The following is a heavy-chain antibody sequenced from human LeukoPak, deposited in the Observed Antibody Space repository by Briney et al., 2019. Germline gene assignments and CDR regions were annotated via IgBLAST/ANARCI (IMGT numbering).Heavy chain of an antibody. CDR3: ARNYDSSGYALGGFDY. Sequence: ASVKVSCKASGYTFTGYYMHWVRQAPGQGLEWMGWINPNSGGTNYAQKFQGWVTMTRDTSISTAYMELSRLRSDDTAVYYCARNYDSSGYALGGFDYWGQGTLVTVSS. J-gene: IGHJ4*02. D-gene: IGHD3-22*01. CDR1: GYTFTGYY. CDR2: INPNSGGT. V-gene: IGHV1-2*04.